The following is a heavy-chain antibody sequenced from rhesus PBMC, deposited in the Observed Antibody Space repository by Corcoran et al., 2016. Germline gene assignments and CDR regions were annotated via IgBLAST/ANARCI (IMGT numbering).Heavy chain of an antibody. CDR3: ARVAGDTWYFDL. V-gene: IGHV4-165*01. CDR2: ISGSSGST. Sequence: QVQLQESGPGLVKPSETLSLTCAVSGGSFRGYYWGWIRQPPGKGLEWIGYISGSSGSTDYNPSLKGRVTISTDTSKNQFSLKLSSVTAADTAVYYCARVAGDTWYFDLWGPGTPITISS. J-gene: IGHJ2*01. D-gene: IGHD5-42*01. CDR1: GGSFRGYY.